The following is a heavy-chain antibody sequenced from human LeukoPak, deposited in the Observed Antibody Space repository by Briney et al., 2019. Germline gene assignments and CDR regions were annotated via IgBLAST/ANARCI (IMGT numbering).Heavy chain of an antibody. CDR1: VYTLTGYY. CDR3: ARAYSSGWYRDFDY. Sequence: SVKVSCTASVYTLTGYYMHWGRQAPGQGLEWMGRSKPNSGGTNYEQKFKGRVTMTRYTSISTAYMELSRLRSDDTAVYYCARAYSSGWYRDFDYWGQGTLVTVSS. D-gene: IGHD6-19*01. J-gene: IGHJ4*02. V-gene: IGHV1-2*06. CDR2: SKPNSGGT.